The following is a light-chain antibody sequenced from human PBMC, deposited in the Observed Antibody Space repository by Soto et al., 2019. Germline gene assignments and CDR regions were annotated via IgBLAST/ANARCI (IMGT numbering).Light chain of an antibody. CDR2: NVS. V-gene: IGLV2-14*01. Sequence: QSALTQPASVSGSPGHSITISCTGTSSDVGDYVSWYQQHPGKAPKLMIYNVSNRPSGVSNRFSGSKSGNTASLTISGLQAEDEVDYYCSSYKRNITLVFVGGTKRTV. J-gene: IGLJ2*01. CDR1: SSDVGDY. CDR3: SSYKRNITLV.